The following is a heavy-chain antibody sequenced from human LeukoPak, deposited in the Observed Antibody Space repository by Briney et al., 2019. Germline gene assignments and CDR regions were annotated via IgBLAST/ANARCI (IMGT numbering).Heavy chain of an antibody. CDR2: MYSGGHT. V-gene: IGHV3-53*01. Sequence: PGGSLRLSCAASGIAVSSNYMNWVRQAPGEGLEWVSVMYSGGHTYQADSVKGRFTISRDNSKNTPYLQMNSLRAEDTAVYYCASHDWFDPWGQGTLVTVSS. J-gene: IGHJ5*02. CDR3: ASHDWFDP. CDR1: GIAVSSNY.